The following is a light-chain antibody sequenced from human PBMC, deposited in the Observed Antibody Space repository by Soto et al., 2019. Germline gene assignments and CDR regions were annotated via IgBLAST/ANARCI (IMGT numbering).Light chain of an antibody. J-gene: IGKJ1*01. CDR3: QQYNDWPLT. Sequence: EIGVTQSPATLSLSPGEKATLSCRASQSVSSNLAWYQQKPGQAPRLLIYGASTRATGIPGRSSGSGSGTEFTLTISSLQSEDFAISYCQQYNDWPLTFGQGTKV. V-gene: IGKV3-15*01. CDR2: GAS. CDR1: QSVSSN.